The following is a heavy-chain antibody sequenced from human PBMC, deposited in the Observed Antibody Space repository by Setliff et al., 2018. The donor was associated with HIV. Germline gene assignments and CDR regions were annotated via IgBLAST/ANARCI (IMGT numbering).Heavy chain of an antibody. J-gene: IGHJ3*02. V-gene: IGHV3-66*02. Sequence: PGGSLRLSCAASGFTLSNTYMGWVRQAQGEGLEWVSLVFRDDNTYNADSVKGRFTISRDSSKNTLYLQMNSLRGDDTAVYYCATSSRGWGQDAFDIWGQGTMGTVSS. CDR3: ATSSRGWGQDAFDI. CDR1: GFTLSNTY. D-gene: IGHD6-19*01. CDR2: VFRDDNT.